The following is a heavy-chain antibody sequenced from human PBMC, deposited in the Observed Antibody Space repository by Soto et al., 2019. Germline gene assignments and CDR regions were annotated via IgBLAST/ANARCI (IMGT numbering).Heavy chain of an antibody. Sequence: PSETLSLTCTVSGGSISSYYWSWIRQPPGKGLEWIGYIYYSGSTNYNPSLKSRVTISVDTSKNQFSLKLSSVTAADTAVYYCARSTRGYSFPTHYPNYGMDVWGQGTTVTVSS. CDR1: GGSISSYY. CDR2: IYYSGST. CDR3: ARSTRGYSFPTHYPNYGMDV. D-gene: IGHD5-18*01. J-gene: IGHJ6*02. V-gene: IGHV4-59*01.